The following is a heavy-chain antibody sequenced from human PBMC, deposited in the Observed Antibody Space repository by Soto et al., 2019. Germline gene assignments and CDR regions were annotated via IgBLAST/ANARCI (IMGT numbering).Heavy chain of an antibody. CDR1: SGSISSYF. J-gene: IGHJ4*02. Sequence: SETLSLTCTAYSGSISSYFWSWIQQAPGKGLEWIAFKYDTGSTNYNPSLKGRVSISVDASKNQISLNVNSVTAADTAVYYCARGWSSSWPYWGQGILVTVSS. D-gene: IGHD6-13*01. CDR2: KYDTGST. V-gene: IGHV4-59*01. CDR3: ARGWSSSWPY.